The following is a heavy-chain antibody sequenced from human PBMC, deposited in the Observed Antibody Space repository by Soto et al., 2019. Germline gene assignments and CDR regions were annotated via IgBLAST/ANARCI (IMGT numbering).Heavy chain of an antibody. CDR1: GFTFSSYG. Sequence: QVQLVESGGGVVQPGRSLRLSCAASGFTFSSYGMHWVRQAPGKGLEWVAVIWYDGSNKYYADSVKGRFTISRDNSKNTLDLQMNSLRAEDTAVYYCARFRAAAGIFYFDYWGQGTLVTVSS. J-gene: IGHJ4*02. CDR3: ARFRAAAGIFYFDY. CDR2: IWYDGSNK. V-gene: IGHV3-33*01. D-gene: IGHD6-13*01.